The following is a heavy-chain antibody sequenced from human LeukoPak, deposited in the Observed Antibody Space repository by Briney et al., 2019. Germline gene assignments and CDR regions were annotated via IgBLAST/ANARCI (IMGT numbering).Heavy chain of an antibody. CDR1: GYIFTAYA. D-gene: IGHD6-19*01. V-gene: IGHV7-4-1*02. CDR3: ASYSTHSSGWYDADY. CDR2: INTNTGNP. J-gene: IGHJ4*02. Sequence: GASVKVSCKASGYIFTAYAMNWVRQAPGQGLEWMGWINTNTGNPTYAQGFTGRFVFSLDTSVNTAYLQISSLKAEDTAVYYCASYSTHSSGWYDADYWGQGTLVTVSS.